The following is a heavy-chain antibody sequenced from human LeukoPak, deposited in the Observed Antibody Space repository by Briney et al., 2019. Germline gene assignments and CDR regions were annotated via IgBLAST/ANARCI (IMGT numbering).Heavy chain of an antibody. CDR2: INHSGST. CDR1: GRSISSSSYY. V-gene: IGHV4-39*07. CDR3: ARWEGGSYYDFDY. D-gene: IGHD1-26*01. J-gene: IGHJ4*02. Sequence: SETLSLTCTVSGRSISSSSYYWGWIRQPPGKGLEWIGEINHSGSTNYNPSLKSRVTISVDTSKNQFSLKLSSVTAADTAVYYCARWEGGSYYDFDYWGQGTLVTVSS.